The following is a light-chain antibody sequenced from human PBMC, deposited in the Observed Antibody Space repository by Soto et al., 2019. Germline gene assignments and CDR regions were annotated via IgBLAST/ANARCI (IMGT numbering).Light chain of an antibody. J-gene: IGKJ1*01. Sequence: DIQMTQSPSSLSASVEDRVIITCRASQSISNHLNWYQQKPGKAPKPLIFAASSLQSVVPSRFSGSSSGQDFTLTISSLQPEDFATYYCQQSYSSPPTFGQGTKVEIK. CDR2: AAS. CDR1: QSISNH. CDR3: QQSYSSPPT. V-gene: IGKV1-39*01.